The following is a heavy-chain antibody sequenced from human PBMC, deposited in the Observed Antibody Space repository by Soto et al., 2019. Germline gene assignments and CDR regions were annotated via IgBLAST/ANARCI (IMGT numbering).Heavy chain of an antibody. Sequence: QMQLQESGPGLVKPSETLSLTCTVSNGSISTRSYNWGWNRQSPGKGLEWIGTIFYTGTTSYNPSLKSRVTITVDTSNNQFSLKLASVTAADTAVYYCARHGSFWGQGILVVVSS. CDR1: NGSISTRSYN. J-gene: IGHJ4*02. D-gene: IGHD3-16*02. V-gene: IGHV4-39*01. CDR3: ARHGSF. CDR2: IFYTGTT.